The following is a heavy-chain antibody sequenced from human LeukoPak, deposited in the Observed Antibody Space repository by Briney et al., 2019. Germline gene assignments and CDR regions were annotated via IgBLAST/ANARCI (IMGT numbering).Heavy chain of an antibody. CDR1: GDPNSSHY. D-gene: IGHD5-12*01. CDR3: AREEGLRGYSGYVDY. J-gene: IGHJ4*02. V-gene: IGHV4-59*11. CDR2: LYYSGST. Sequence: SDTLSLLCSVWGDPNSSHYWSWIRHPRGRGLECIGYLYYSGSTKYNPSLKSRITISVDTPKNQFALNLSSGAAADTAVYYCAREEGLRGYSGYVDYWGQGTLVTVSS.